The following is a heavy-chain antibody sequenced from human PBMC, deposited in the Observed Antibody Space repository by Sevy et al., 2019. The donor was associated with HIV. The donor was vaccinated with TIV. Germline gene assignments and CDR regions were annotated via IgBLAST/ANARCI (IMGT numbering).Heavy chain of an antibody. V-gene: IGHV3-49*03. CDR1: GFTFGDYA. D-gene: IGHD3-22*01. J-gene: IGHJ4*02. Sequence: GGSLRLSCTGSGFTFGDYAMSWFRQAPGMGLEWVGFIRSKDYGGATEYAASGKGRFTISRDDSRSIADLQMNSLKTENTATSYCTRGYYYDSSGYSDYWGQGTLVTVSS. CDR2: IRSKDYGGAT. CDR3: TRGYYYDSSGYSDY.